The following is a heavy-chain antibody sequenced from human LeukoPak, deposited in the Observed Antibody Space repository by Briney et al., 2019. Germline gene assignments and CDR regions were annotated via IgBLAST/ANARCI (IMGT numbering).Heavy chain of an antibody. CDR3: TSDWNYARGYGMAV. D-gene: IGHD1-7*01. J-gene: IGHJ6*02. CDR1: GFTFSNFW. Sequence: GGSLRLSCAASGFTFSNFWMSWVRQTPGKGLEWVANIKKNGSEKNYVDSVQGQFTISSDNAKNLLFLQMSILRPENSAKYYYTSDWNYARGYGMAVWGQGTTVIVSS. CDR2: IKKNGSEK. V-gene: IGHV3-7*01.